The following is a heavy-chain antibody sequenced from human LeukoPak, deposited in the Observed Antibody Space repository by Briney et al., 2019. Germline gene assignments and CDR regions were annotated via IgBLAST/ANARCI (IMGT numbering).Heavy chain of an antibody. Sequence: GGSLRLSCAAPGFTFSSDAMTSVRQAPGKGLGWLSTIRDIGGNTYYADPGKGRFTNSRDNSRNTLYLQMNSLRVQDTAVYFCPKTPKSGSFDYWGQGTLVTVSS. D-gene: IGHD1-26*01. V-gene: IGHV3-23*01. J-gene: IGHJ4*02. CDR1: GFTFSSDA. CDR2: IRDIGGNT. CDR3: PKTPKSGSFDY.